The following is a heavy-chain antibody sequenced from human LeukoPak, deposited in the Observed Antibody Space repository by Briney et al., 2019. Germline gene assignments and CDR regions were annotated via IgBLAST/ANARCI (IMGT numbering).Heavy chain of an antibody. CDR2: ISSSGSTI. Sequence: PGGSLRLSCAASGFTFSDYYMSWIRQAPGKGLEWVSYISSSGSTIYYADSVKGRFTISRDNAKNSLYLQMNSLRAEDTAVYYCASRRRHWGLDAFDIWGQGTMVTVSS. D-gene: IGHD7-27*01. CDR3: ASRRRHWGLDAFDI. V-gene: IGHV3-11*04. J-gene: IGHJ3*02. CDR1: GFTFSDYY.